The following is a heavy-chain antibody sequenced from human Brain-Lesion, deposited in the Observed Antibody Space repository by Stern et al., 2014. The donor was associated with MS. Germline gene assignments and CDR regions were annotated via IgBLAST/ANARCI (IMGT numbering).Heavy chain of an antibody. J-gene: IGHJ4*02. CDR1: GYTFTGYY. D-gene: IGHD3-22*01. V-gene: IGHV1-2*04. CDR2: INPKSGGT. CDR3: ATYYYDSTGYNDF. Sequence: QLVQSGAEVKKPGASVKVSCKASGYTFTGYYMHWLRQAPGQGLEWMGWINPKSGGTNYAQKFQGWVTMTRDTSINTAYMELSRLRSDDTAVYYCATYYYDSTGYNDFWGQGTLVTVSS.